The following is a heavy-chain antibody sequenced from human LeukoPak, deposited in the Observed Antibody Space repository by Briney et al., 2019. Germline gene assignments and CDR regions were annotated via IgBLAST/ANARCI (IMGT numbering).Heavy chain of an antibody. Sequence: SVKVSCKASGGTFSSYAISWVQQAPGQGLEWMGGIIPIFGTANYAQKFQGRVTITADESTSTAYMELSSLRSEDTAVYYCARATAVAGTLSSWGQGTLVTVSS. CDR2: IIPIFGTA. CDR3: ARATAVAGTLSS. D-gene: IGHD6-19*01. V-gene: IGHV1-69*13. CDR1: GGTFSSYA. J-gene: IGHJ4*02.